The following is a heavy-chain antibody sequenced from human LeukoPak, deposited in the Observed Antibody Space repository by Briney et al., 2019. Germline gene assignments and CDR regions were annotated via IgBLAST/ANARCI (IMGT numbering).Heavy chain of an antibody. CDR3: ARDLRRTIAAAGPFDY. D-gene: IGHD6-13*01. V-gene: IGHV1-69*13. CDR1: GSTFSSYA. J-gene: IGHJ4*02. CDR2: IIPIFGTA. Sequence: GASVKVSCKASGSTFSSYAISWVRQAPGQGLEWMGGIIPIFGTANYAQKFQGRVTITADESTSTAYMELSSLRSEDTAVYYCARDLRRTIAAAGPFDYWGQGTLVTVSS.